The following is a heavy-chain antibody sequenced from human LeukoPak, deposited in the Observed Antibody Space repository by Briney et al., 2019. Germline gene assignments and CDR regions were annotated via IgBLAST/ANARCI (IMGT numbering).Heavy chain of an antibody. J-gene: IGHJ4*02. D-gene: IGHD1-26*01. CDR2: ISSSGSTI. V-gene: IGHV3-48*03. Sequence: GGSLRLSCAGAGFTFSNYEMNWVSQAPGKGLEWVSYISSSGSTIYYADSVKGRFTLSRDNAKNSLYLQMNSLRAEDTAVYYCARTGGSYPYYFEYWGQRTLVTVSS. CDR1: GFTFSNYE. CDR3: ARTGGSYPYYFEY.